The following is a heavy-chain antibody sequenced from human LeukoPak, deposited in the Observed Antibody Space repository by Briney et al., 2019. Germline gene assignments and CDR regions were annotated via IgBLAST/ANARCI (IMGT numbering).Heavy chain of an antibody. CDR2: INHSGST. CDR1: GGSFSGYY. Sequence: SETLSLTCAVYGGSFSGYYWSWIRQPPGKRLEWIGEINHSGSTNYNPSLKSRVTISVDTSKNQFSLKLSSVTAADTAIYYCARDVRGCGGDFDDCEYYYNGMDVWGQGTTVIVSS. J-gene: IGHJ6*02. CDR3: ARDVRGCGGDFDDCEYYYNGMDV. V-gene: IGHV4-34*01. D-gene: IGHD2-21*02.